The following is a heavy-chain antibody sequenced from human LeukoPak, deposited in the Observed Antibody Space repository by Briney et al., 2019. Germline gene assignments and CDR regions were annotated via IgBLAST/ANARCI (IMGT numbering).Heavy chain of an antibody. CDR2: IYYSGST. J-gene: IGHJ1*01. CDR1: GGSISIYY. D-gene: IGHD2-2*01. Sequence: KASETLSLTCTVSGGSISIYYWSWIRQPPGKGLEWIGYIYYSGSTNYNPSLKSRVTISVDTSKNHFSLKLSSVTAADTGVYLCARGSTSDPYFQPWGQDTLVTVS. V-gene: IGHV4-59*01. CDR3: ARGSTSDPYFQP.